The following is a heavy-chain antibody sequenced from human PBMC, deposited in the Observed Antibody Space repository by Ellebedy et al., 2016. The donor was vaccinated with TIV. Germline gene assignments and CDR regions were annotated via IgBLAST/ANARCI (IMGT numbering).Heavy chain of an antibody. V-gene: IGHV3-72*01. CDR1: GFTFSDHL. J-gene: IGHJ4*02. CDR2: TRSKVSGYTV. D-gene: IGHD2-8*01. CDR3: VSCTLGNIFEN. Sequence: GESLKISCAASGFTFSDHLMDWVRQAPGKGLEWVARTRSKVSGYTVEYAPSVKDRFTIPRDDSNNSLYLQMNSLKIEDTAVYYVVSCTLGNIFENWGQGTQVTVSS.